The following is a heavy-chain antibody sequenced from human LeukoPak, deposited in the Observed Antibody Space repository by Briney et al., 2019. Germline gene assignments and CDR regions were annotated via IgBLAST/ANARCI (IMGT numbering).Heavy chain of an antibody. CDR2: MNPNSGNT. CDR3: ARGPTYYYDSSGYSGSRFDP. D-gene: IGHD3-22*01. CDR1: GYTFTSYD. V-gene: IGHV1-8*01. J-gene: IGHJ5*02. Sequence: ASVKVSCKASGYTFTSYDINWVRQATGQGLEWMGWMNPNSGNTGYAQKFQGRVTMTKNTSISTAYMELSSLRSEDTAVYYCARGPTYYYDSSGYSGSRFDPWGQGTLVTVSS.